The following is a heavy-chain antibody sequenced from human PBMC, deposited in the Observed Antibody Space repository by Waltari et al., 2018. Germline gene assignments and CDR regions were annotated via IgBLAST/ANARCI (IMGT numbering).Heavy chain of an antibody. J-gene: IGHJ4*02. CDR2: INGDGHGI. D-gene: IGHD5-18*01. V-gene: IGHV3-74*01. Sequence: EVQLLEAGGDLVQPGGSLRLSCAASGFTFSDYWMHWVRQAPGKGLEWVARINGDGHGITYSDSGQGRFTILRDNTKNTVYLQLNSLRADDTAVYYCARKGGRGYTYGPFYFDSWGRGTLVTVSS. CDR1: GFTFSDYW. CDR3: ARKGGRGYTYGPFYFDS.